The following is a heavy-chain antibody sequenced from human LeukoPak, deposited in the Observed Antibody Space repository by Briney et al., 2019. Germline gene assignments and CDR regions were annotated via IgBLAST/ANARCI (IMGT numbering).Heavy chain of an antibody. D-gene: IGHD3-3*02. CDR2: TCYRSKWYN. J-gene: IGHJ6*02. CDR1: GDSVSSNIVA. Sequence: SQTLSLTCAISGDSVSSNIVAWNWIRQSPSRGLEWPGRTCYRSKWYNDYAVSVKGRISINPDTSKNQFSLQLNSVTPEDTAVYYCARGLSDMDVWGQGTTVTVSS. V-gene: IGHV6-1*01. CDR3: ARGLSDMDV.